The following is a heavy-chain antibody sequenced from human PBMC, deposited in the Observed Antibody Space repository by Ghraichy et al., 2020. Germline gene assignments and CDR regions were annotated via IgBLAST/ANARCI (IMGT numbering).Heavy chain of an antibody. V-gene: IGHV4-34*12. Sequence: SETLSLTCAVYGGSFSDYYWSWIRQPPGKGLEWIGEIIHSGSTNYNPSLKSRVTISVDTSKNQFSLKLSSVTAADTAVYYCARDKGAPMAGHGWFDPWGQGTPVTVSS. J-gene: IGHJ5*02. CDR3: ARDKGAPMAGHGWFDP. D-gene: IGHD3-10*01. CDR1: GGSFSDYY. CDR2: IIHSGST.